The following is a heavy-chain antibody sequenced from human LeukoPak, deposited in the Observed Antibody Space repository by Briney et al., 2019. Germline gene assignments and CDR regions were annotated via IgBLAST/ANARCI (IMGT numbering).Heavy chain of an antibody. CDR3: ATRNPHYGDYYIDY. Sequence: GGSLRLSCAASGFTFSSYWMNWVRQAPGKGLEWVANINQDESEKYYVDSVKGRFTISRDNAKNSLYLQMNSLRAEDTAVYYCATRNPHYGDYYIDYWGPGTLVTVSS. D-gene: IGHD4-17*01. J-gene: IGHJ4*02. CDR1: GFTFSSYW. CDR2: INQDESEK. V-gene: IGHV3-7*01.